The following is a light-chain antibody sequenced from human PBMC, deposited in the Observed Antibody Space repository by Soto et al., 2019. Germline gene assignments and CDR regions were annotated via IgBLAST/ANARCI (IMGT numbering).Light chain of an antibody. CDR2: DIS. V-gene: IGLV7-46*01. J-gene: IGLJ3*02. CDR3: LLTYSDAVV. Sequence: QAVVTQEPSLTVSPGGTVTLTCGSSTGAVTSGHYPYWFQQKPGQAPRTLIYDISKKHSWTPARFSGSLLGDKAALTLSGVKPEDEAEYYCLLTYSDAVVFGGGTKLTVL. CDR1: TGAVTSGHY.